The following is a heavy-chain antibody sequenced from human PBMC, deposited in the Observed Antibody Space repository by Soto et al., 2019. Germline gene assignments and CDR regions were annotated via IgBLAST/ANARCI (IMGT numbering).Heavy chain of an antibody. Sequence: GGSLRLSCAASGFTFSNHAMSWVRQAPGKGLEWVSAISGSGDSTYYADSVKGRFTISRDNSKNTLYLQMNSLRAEDTAVYYCAKGRQTVVVIAHGFDYWGQRTLVTVSS. J-gene: IGHJ4*02. V-gene: IGHV3-23*01. CDR3: AKGRQTVVVIAHGFDY. D-gene: IGHD2-21*01. CDR2: ISGSGDST. CDR1: GFTFSNHA.